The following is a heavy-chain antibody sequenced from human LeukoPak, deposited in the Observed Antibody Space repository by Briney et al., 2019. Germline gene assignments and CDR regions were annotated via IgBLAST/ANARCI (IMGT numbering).Heavy chain of an antibody. CDR3: ASLTYYYDSSGYSYFDY. V-gene: IGHV3-48*03. Sequence: PGGSLRLSCAASGFTFSSYEMNWVRQAPGKGLEWVSYISSSGSTIYYADSVKGQFTISRDNAKNSMYLQMNSLRAEDTAVYYCASLTYYYDSSGYSYFDYWGQGTLVTVSS. D-gene: IGHD3-22*01. CDR1: GFTFSSYE. CDR2: ISSSGSTI. J-gene: IGHJ4*02.